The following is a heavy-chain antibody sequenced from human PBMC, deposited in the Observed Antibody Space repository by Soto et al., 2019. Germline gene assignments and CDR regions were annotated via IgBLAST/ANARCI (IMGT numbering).Heavy chain of an antibody. D-gene: IGHD3-3*01. CDR2: IYHSGGT. Sequence: QVQLQESGPGLVKPSGTLSLTCAVSGDSISNDNWWGWARQPPGKGLEWIGEIYHSGGTNYNPSLKSRVTVSVDESKSQFSLNLNSVTAADTAVYYCVRLGYFTVESWGQGALVTVSS. CDR3: VRLGYFTVES. V-gene: IGHV4-4*02. CDR1: GDSISNDNW. J-gene: IGHJ4*02.